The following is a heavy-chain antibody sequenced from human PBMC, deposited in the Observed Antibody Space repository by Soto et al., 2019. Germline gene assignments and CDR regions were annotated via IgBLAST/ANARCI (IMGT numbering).Heavy chain of an antibody. D-gene: IGHD3-3*02. V-gene: IGHV4-59*08. J-gene: IGHJ4*02. CDR1: GASISGYH. Sequence: SETLSLTCTVSGASISGYHWSWIRQPPGKGLECLGYISYSGSTNYNPSLKSRVTMSIDTSKNQFSLKLNSETAADTAVYYCARGFSIDWYTYYFDYWGQGPLVTVSS. CDR3: ARGFSIDWYTYYFDY. CDR2: ISYSGST.